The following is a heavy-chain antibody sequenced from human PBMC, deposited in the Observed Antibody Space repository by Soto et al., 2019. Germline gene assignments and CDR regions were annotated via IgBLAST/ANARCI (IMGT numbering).Heavy chain of an antibody. J-gene: IGHJ6*02. V-gene: IGHV3-43*01. CDR2: ISWDGGST. Sequence: EVQLVESGGVVVQPGGSLRLSCAASGFTFDDYTMHWVRQAPGKGLEWVSLISWDGGSTYYADSVKGRFTISRDNSKNSLYLQMNSLRTEDTALYYCAKETGGPIRSCPNYYYYGRDVWGQGTTVTVSS. CDR1: GFTFDDYT. CDR3: AKETGGPIRSCPNYYYYGRDV. D-gene: IGHD6-13*01.